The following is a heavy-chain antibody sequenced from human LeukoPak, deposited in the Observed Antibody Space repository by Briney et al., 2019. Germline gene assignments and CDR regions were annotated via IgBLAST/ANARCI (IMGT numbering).Heavy chain of an antibody. D-gene: IGHD3-22*01. CDR3: ARQLYDSSGYYLGFDY. CDR2: INPNSGGT. V-gene: IGHV1-2*02. Sequence: ASVKVSCKASGYTFTGYYVHWVRQAPGQGLEWMGWINPNSGGTNYAQKFQGRVTMTRDTSISTAYMELSRLRSDDTAVYYCARQLYDSSGYYLGFDYWGQGTLVTVSS. J-gene: IGHJ4*02. CDR1: GYTFTGYY.